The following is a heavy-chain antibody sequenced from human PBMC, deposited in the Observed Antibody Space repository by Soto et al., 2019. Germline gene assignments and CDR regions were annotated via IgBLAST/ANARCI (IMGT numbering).Heavy chain of an antibody. J-gene: IGHJ3*02. D-gene: IGHD3-9*01. CDR3: ARTTSRNYDIFTGYPDVFGI. Sequence: ASVKVSSKASGYTFTSYAMHWVRQAPGQRLEWMGWINAGNGNTKYSQKFQGRVTITRDTSASTAYMELSSLRSEDTAVYYCARTTSRNYDIFTGYPDVFGIWGKGTMVT. CDR1: GYTFTSYA. CDR2: INAGNGNT. V-gene: IGHV1-3*01.